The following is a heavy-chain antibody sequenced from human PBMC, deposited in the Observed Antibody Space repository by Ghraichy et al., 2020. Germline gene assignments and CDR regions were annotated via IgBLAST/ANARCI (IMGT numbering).Heavy chain of an antibody. CDR2: IKEAGGEK. V-gene: IGHV3-7*03. CDR1: GFTFSNYL. CDR3: ARERGVAVAGTDY. D-gene: IGHD6-19*01. J-gene: IGHJ4*01. Sequence: GSLRLSCAASGFTFSNYLMNWVRQAPGKGLEWVANIKEAGGEKYYVDSVKGRFTISKDNAKNSLYLQMNSLTAEDTAVYYCARERGVAVAGTDYWGRGTLVSVSS.